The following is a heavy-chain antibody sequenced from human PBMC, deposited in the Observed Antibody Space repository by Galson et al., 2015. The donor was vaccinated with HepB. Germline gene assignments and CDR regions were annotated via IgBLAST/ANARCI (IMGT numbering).Heavy chain of an antibody. CDR2: IYYSGST. V-gene: IGHV4-31*03. J-gene: IGHJ6*03. Sequence: LSLTCTVSGGSISSGGYYWSWIRQHPGQGLEWIGYIYYSGSTYYNPSLKSRVTISVDTSKNQFSLKLSSVTAADTAVYYCARAGTSWDTGYYYYYMDVWGKGTTVTVSS. CDR1: GGSISSGGYY. CDR3: ARAGTSWDTGYYYYYMDV. D-gene: IGHD2-2*01.